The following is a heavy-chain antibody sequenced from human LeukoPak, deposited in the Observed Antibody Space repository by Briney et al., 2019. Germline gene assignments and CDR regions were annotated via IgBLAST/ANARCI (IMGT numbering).Heavy chain of an antibody. Sequence: SGGSLRLSCAASGFTFSSYAMHWVRQAPGKGLEWVAVISYDGSNKYYADSVKGRFTISRDNSKNTLYLQMNSLRAEDTAVYYCARAQEADYWGQGTLVIVSS. J-gene: IGHJ4*02. CDR1: GFTFSSYA. CDR3: ARAQEADY. CDR2: ISYDGSNK. V-gene: IGHV3-30*01.